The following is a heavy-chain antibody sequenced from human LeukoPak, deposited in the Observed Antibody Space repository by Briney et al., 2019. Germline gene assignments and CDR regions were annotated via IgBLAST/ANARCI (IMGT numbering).Heavy chain of an antibody. CDR3: ARMGIVVVPAEIHMDA. CDR1: GGSISSYY. V-gene: IGHV4-59*12. D-gene: IGHD2-2*03. J-gene: IGHJ6*03. Sequence: SETLSLTCTVSGGSISSYYRSWIRQPPGKGLEWIGYIYHSGSTYYNPSLKSRVTISVDRSKNQFSLKLSSVTAADTAVYYCARMGIVVVPAEIHMDAWGKGTTVTVSS. CDR2: IYHSGST.